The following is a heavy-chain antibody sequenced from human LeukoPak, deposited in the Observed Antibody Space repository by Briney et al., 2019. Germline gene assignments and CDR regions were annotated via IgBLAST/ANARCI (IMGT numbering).Heavy chain of an antibody. V-gene: IGHV3-23*01. CDR2: ISGSGGST. J-gene: IGHJ4*02. CDR3: AKLYSGSYGSFDY. Sequence: GGSLRLSCAASGFTFSNYAMSWVRQAPGKGLEWVSAISGSGGSTYYADSVKGRFTISRDNSKNTLYLQMNSLRVEDTAVYYCAKLYSGSYGSFDYWGQGTLVTVSS. D-gene: IGHD1-26*01. CDR1: GFTFSNYA.